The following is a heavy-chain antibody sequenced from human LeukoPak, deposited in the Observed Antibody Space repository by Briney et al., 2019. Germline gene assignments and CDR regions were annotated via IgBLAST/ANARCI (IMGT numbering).Heavy chain of an antibody. CDR3: ARGYGDSPVYHYYDMDV. CDR1: GFTFSSYW. Sequence: GGSLRLSCAASGFTFSSYWMHWVRQVPGKGLVWVSRINNDGNSITYADSVKGRFTISRDNAKNTLYLQMNSLRAEDRAVYFCARGYGDSPVYHYYDMDVWGQGTTVTVSS. CDR2: INNDGNSI. J-gene: IGHJ6*02. D-gene: IGHD4-17*01. V-gene: IGHV3-74*01.